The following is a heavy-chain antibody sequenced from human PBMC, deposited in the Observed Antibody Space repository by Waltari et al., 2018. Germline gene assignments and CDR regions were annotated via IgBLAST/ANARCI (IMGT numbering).Heavy chain of an antibody. V-gene: IGHV3-43D*03. Sequence: EVQLVESGGVVVQPGVSLRLSCAASGFTFDDYAMHWVRQAPGKGLEWVSLISWEGSTTSYAESVKGRFTISRDNSKNSLYLQMNSLRAEDNALYYCAKDSRGYSGWVDYWGQGTLVTVSS. CDR2: ISWEGSTT. CDR1: GFTFDDYA. D-gene: IGHD6-19*01. J-gene: IGHJ4*02. CDR3: AKDSRGYSGWVDY.